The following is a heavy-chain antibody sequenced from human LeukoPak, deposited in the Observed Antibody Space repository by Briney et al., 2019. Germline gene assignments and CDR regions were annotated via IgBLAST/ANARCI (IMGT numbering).Heavy chain of an antibody. CDR1: GGSISSSSYY. CDR3: ARQTGSGLFILP. D-gene: IGHD3/OR15-3a*01. CDR2: INHSGST. Sequence: SETLSLTCTVSGGSISSSSYYWGWIRQPPGKGLEWIGEINHSGSTNYNPSLKSRVAISVETSKNQFSLKLRSVTAADTAVYYCARQTGSGLFILPGGQGTLVTVSS. V-gene: IGHV4-39*01. J-gene: IGHJ4*02.